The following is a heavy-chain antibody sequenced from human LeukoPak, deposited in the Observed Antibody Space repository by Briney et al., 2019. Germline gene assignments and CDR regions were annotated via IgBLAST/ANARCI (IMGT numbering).Heavy chain of an antibody. Sequence: GGSLRLSCAASGFTFSSYFMNWVRQAPGKVLEWVSSISSSSSYIYYADSVKGRFTISRDNAKNSLYLQMNSLRAEDTAVYYCARDPYGSGSYYNGFWGQGTLVTVSS. CDR3: ARDPYGSGSYYNGF. CDR2: ISSSSSYI. CDR1: GFTFSSYF. J-gene: IGHJ4*02. D-gene: IGHD3-10*01. V-gene: IGHV3-21*01.